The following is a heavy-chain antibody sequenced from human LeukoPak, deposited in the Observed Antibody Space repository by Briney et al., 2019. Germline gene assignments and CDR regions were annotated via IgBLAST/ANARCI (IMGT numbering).Heavy chain of an antibody. CDR3: ARYAETIWRYYFDY. CDR1: GYTFTGYY. J-gene: IGHJ4*02. Sequence: ASVKVSCKASGYTFTGYYMHWVRQAPGQGLEWMGWINPNSGGTNYAQKFQGRVTMTRDTSISTAYMELSRLRSDDTAVYYCARYAETIWRYYFDYWGQGTLVTVSS. V-gene: IGHV1-2*02. D-gene: IGHD1-1*01. CDR2: INPNSGGT.